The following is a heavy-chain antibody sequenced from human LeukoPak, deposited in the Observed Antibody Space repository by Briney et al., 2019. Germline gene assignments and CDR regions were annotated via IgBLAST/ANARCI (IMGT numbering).Heavy chain of an antibody. CDR2: IYHSGNT. J-gene: IGHJ4*02. CDR1: GFSISSGYY. D-gene: IGHD3-3*01. Sequence: SETLSLTCTVSGFSISSGYYWGWIRQPPGKGLEWIGSIYHSGNTYYNPSLKSRVTISVDTSKNQFSLKLNSVTAADTAVYFCARDGGGRLEYFFDYWGQGTLVTVSS. V-gene: IGHV4-38-2*02. CDR3: ARDGGGRLEYFFDY.